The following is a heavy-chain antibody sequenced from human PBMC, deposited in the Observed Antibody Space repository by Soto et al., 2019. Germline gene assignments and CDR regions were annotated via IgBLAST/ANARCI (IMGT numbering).Heavy chain of an antibody. J-gene: IGHJ5*02. Sequence: PGGSLRLSCTASGFTFGDYAMSWFRQAPGKGLEWVGFIRSKAYGGTTEYAASVKGRFTISRDDSKSIAYLQMNSLKTEDTAVYYCTREYLVRGVIRLNWFDPWGQGTLVTVSS. CDR1: GFTFGDYA. CDR2: IRSKAYGGTT. D-gene: IGHD3-10*01. CDR3: TREYLVRGVIRLNWFDP. V-gene: IGHV3-49*03.